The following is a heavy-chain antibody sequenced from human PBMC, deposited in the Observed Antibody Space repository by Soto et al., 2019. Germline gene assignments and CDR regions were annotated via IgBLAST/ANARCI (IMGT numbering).Heavy chain of an antibody. V-gene: IGHV4-31*03. D-gene: IGHD3-16*02. CDR3: ARVRYPRTNDAFDI. CDR1: GGSISSGGYY. CDR2: IYYSGST. Sequence: QVQLQESGPGLVKPSQTLSLTCTVSGGSISSGGYYWSWIRQHPGQGLEWIGYIYYSGSTYYNPSLKSRVTISVDTSKNQFSLKLSSVTAADTAVYYCARVRYPRTNDAFDIWGQGTMVTVSS. J-gene: IGHJ3*02.